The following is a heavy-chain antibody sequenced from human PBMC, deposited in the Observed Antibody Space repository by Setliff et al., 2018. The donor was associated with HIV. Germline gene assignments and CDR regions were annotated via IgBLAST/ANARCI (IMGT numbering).Heavy chain of an antibody. V-gene: IGHV4-61*02. D-gene: IGHD3-16*01. Sequence: SETLSLTCTVSGYSISSGGYYWSWIRQPAGQGLEWIGRIYTSGNTNYNPSTNYNPSLKGRITISLETSRNQFSLRVTSVTATDTAVYYCARTREYRFGFGLGQFDPWGQGTLVTVSS. CDR1: GYSISSGGYY. CDR3: ARTREYRFGFGLGQFDP. CDR2: IYTSGNTNYNPST. J-gene: IGHJ5*01.